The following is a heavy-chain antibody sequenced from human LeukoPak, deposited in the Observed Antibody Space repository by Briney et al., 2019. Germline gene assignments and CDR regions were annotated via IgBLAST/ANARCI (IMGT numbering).Heavy chain of an antibody. J-gene: IGHJ4*02. CDR3: TRVNSSGHY. Sequence: SETLSLTCTVSGYSISSGYYWGWIRQPPGKGLEWIGSIYHSGSPYYNPSLKSRVTISVDTSKNQFSLKLSSVTAADTAVYYCTRVNSSGHYWGQGTLVTVSS. V-gene: IGHV4-38-2*02. CDR1: GYSISSGYY. D-gene: IGHD6-19*01. CDR2: IYHSGSP.